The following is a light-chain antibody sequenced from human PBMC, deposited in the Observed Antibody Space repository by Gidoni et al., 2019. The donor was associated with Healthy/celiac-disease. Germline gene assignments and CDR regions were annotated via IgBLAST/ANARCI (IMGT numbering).Light chain of an antibody. CDR2: EGS. V-gene: IGLV2-23*01. CDR3: CSYAGSSTWV. J-gene: IGLJ3*02. CDR1: SRDVGSYNL. Sequence: QSALPQPDSVSGSPGPSITISCTRTSRDVGSYNLVSWYQQHPGKAPNLMIYEGSKRPSVVSNRFSGSNSGNTASLTISGLQAEDEADYSCCSYAGSSTWVFGGGTKLTVL.